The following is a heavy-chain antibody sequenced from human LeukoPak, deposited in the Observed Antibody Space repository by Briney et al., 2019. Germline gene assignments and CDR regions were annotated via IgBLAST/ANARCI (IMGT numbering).Heavy chain of an antibody. V-gene: IGHV1-24*01. D-gene: IGHD3-9*01. CDR1: GYTLTELS. Sequence: ASVKVSCKVSGYTLTELSMHWVRQAPGKGLEWMGGFDPEDGETIYAQKFQGRVTMTEDTSTDTAYMELSSLRSEDTAVYYCAKVRYFDWLSEFDYRGQGTLVTVSS. J-gene: IGHJ4*02. CDR3: AKVRYFDWLSEFDY. CDR2: FDPEDGET.